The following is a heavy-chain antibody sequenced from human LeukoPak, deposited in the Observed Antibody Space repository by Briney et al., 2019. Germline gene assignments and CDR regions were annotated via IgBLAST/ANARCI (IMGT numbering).Heavy chain of an antibody. Sequence: SVKVSCKASGGTFSSYAISWVRQAPGQGLEWMGGIIPIFGTANYAQKFQGRVTITTDESTSTAYMELSSLRSEDTAVYYCARVCSSTSCYTDSYWYFGLWGRGTLVTVSS. V-gene: IGHV1-69*05. CDR3: ARVCSSTSCYTDSYWYFGL. D-gene: IGHD2-2*02. J-gene: IGHJ2*01. CDR1: GGTFSSYA. CDR2: IIPIFGTA.